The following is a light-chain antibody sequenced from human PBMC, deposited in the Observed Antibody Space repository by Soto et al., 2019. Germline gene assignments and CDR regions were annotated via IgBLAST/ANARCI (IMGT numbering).Light chain of an antibody. CDR1: QSVAANY. Sequence: TLSLSPGERATLSCRASQSVAANYLAWYQQKRGKAPRLLIYGASSRATGIPDRFSGSGSGTEFTLTISSLEPEDFSPYYCPHYGTHSLAFAPGSKVD. V-gene: IGKV3-20*01. CDR3: PHYGTHSLA. CDR2: GAS. J-gene: IGKJ3*01.